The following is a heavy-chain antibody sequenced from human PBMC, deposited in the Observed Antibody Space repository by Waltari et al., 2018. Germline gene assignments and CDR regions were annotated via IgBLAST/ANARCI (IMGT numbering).Heavy chain of an antibody. V-gene: IGHV1-69*01. Sequence: QVQLVQSGAEVKKPGSSVKVSCKASGGTFSSYAISWVRQAPGPGLEWMGGIIPIFGTANYAQKFQGRVTITADESTSTAYMELSSLRSEDTAVYYCARLPPYYYDSSGYSAGFDYWGQGTLVTVSS. D-gene: IGHD3-22*01. J-gene: IGHJ4*02. CDR1: GGTFSSYA. CDR2: IIPIFGTA. CDR3: ARLPPYYYDSSGYSAGFDY.